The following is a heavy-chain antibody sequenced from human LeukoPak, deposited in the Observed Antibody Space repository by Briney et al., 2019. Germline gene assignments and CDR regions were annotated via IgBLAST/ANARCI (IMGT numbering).Heavy chain of an antibody. CDR2: INHSGST. J-gene: IGHJ4*02. V-gene: IGHV4-34*01. CDR1: GGSFSGYY. D-gene: IGHD3-22*01. CDR3: ARLQVVAQYYFDY. Sequence: PSETLSLTCAVYGGSFSGYYWNWIRQPPGKGLEWIGEINHSGSTNYKPSLKSRVTISVDTSKNQFSLKLSSVTAADTAVYYCARLQVVAQYYFDYWGQGTLVTVSS.